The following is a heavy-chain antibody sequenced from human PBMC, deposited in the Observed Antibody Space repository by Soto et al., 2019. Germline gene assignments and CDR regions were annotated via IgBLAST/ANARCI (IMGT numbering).Heavy chain of an antibody. Sequence: LRLSCVASGFTFRTYTMNWVRQAPGKGLEWVSGIRGFSPYTFYAESVKGRFTISRDNAKNSLYLQMNSLGVEDTAVYYCARDRGYDAHDYYYNDMDVWGQGTTVTVSS. D-gene: IGHD2-15*01. CDR1: GFTFRTYT. CDR3: ARDRGYDAHDYYYNDMDV. V-gene: IGHV3-21*01. J-gene: IGHJ6*02. CDR2: IRGFSPYT.